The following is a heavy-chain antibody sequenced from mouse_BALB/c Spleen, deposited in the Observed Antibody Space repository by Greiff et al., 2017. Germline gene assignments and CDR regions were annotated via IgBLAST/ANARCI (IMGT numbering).Heavy chain of an antibody. CDR3: AYYGNYVRFAY. D-gene: IGHD2-1*01. J-gene: IGHJ3*01. V-gene: IGHV3-2*02. Sequence: EVHLVESGPGLVKPSQSLSLTCTVTGYSITSDYAWNWIRQFPGNKLEWMGYISYSGSTSYNPSLKSRISITRDTSKNQFFLQLNSVTTEDTATYYCAYYGNYVRFAYWGQGTLVTVSA. CDR2: ISYSGST. CDR1: GYSITSDYA.